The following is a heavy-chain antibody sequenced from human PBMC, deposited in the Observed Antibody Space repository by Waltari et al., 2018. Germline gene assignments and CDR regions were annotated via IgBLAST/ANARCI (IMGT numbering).Heavy chain of an antibody. CDR3: AKDIASQDSSGWYYFDY. J-gene: IGHJ4*02. D-gene: IGHD6-19*01. V-gene: IGHV3-43*01. Sequence: EVQLVESGGVVVQPGGSLRLSCAASGFTFDDYTMHWVRQAPGKGLEWVSLIRCDGGSTYYADAVKGRFTISRDNSKNSLYLQMNSLRTEDTALYYCAKDIASQDSSGWYYFDYWGQGTLVTVSS. CDR2: IRCDGGST. CDR1: GFTFDDYT.